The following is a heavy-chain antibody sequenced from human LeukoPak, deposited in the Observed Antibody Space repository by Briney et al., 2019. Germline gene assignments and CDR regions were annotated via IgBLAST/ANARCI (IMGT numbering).Heavy chain of an antibody. CDR3: ARFDGGFDP. J-gene: IGHJ5*02. V-gene: IGHV3-53*01. CDR1: GFSVSSNY. CDR2: IYSGVST. D-gene: IGHD3-16*01. Sequence: GGSLRLSCAASGFSVSSNYMTWVRQAPGKGLEWVSVIYSGVSTYYTDSVKGRFTISRDNSKDTLYLQMSSLRADDTAVYYCARFDGGFDPWGQGTLVTVSS.